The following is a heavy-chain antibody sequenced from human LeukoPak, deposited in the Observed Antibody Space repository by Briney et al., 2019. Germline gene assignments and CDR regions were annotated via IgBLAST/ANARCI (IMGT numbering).Heavy chain of an antibody. V-gene: IGHV3-9*01. CDR2: ISRNSASI. CDR1: GFTFHHYA. Sequence: PGGSLRLSCAASGFTFHHYAIHWVRQVPGKGLEWVSGISRNSASIGYADSVKGRFTISRDNAKNSVYLQMNSLRAEDTAFYYCAKDKAPLYSGYDWDLDFWGQGTLVTVSS. CDR3: AKDKAPLYSGYDWDLDF. D-gene: IGHD5-12*01. J-gene: IGHJ4*02.